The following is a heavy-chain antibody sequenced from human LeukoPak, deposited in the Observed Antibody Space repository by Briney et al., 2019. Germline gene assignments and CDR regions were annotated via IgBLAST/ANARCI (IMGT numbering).Heavy chain of an antibody. CDR1: GGSVSSGSYY. D-gene: IGHD1-1*01. V-gene: IGHV4-61*01. Sequence: SETLSLTCTASGGSVSSGSYYWSWIRQPPGKGLEWIGYIYDSGSTNYNPSLKRRVTISVDTSKNQFSLKLSSVTAADTAVYYCARVGGTNYYYYGMDVWGQGTTVTVSS. CDR2: IYDSGST. CDR3: ARVGGTNYYYYGMDV. J-gene: IGHJ6*02.